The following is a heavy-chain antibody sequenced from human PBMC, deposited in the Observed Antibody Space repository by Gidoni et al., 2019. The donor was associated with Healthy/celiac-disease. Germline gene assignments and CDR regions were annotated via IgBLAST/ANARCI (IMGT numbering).Heavy chain of an antibody. V-gene: IGHV3-48*03. J-gene: IGHJ6*02. CDR2: ISSRGSTI. CDR3: ASPYCGGDCSLYYYYYGMDV. CDR1: GFTSSSYD. Sequence: EVPLVESGGGLVQPGGSLRLSCAASGFTSSSYDMNWVRQAPGKGLEWVAYISSRGSTISYADSWKGRFTISRDNAKNSLYLQMNSLRAEDTAVYYCASPYCGGDCSLYYYYYGMDVWGQGTTVTVSS. D-gene: IGHD2-21*01.